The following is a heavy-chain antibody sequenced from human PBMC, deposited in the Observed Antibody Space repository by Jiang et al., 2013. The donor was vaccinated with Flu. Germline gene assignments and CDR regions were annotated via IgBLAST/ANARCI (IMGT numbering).Heavy chain of an antibody. D-gene: IGHD2-21*02. CDR2: IHNSGTT. V-gene: IGHV4-59*08. CDR3: ARSYCGGDCYSMFGYSYYGMDV. Sequence: GSGLVKPSETLSLTCTVSSGSISSHYWSWIRQPPGKGLEWIGYIHNSGTTNYNPSLKSRVTISIDTSTNQFSLKLISVTAPDTAVYYCARSYCGGDCYSMFGYSYYGMDVWGQGHGHRLL. CDR1: SGSISSHY. J-gene: IGHJ6*02.